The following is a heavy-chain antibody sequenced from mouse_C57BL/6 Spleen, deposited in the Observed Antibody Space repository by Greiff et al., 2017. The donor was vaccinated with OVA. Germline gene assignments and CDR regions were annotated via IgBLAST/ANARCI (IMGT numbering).Heavy chain of an antibody. V-gene: IGHV1-69*01. CDR2: IDPSDSYT. J-gene: IGHJ4*01. CDR3: ARPGTMGAMDY. Sequence: QVQLQQPGAELVMPGASVKLSCKASGYTFTSSWMHWVKQRPGQGLEWIGEIDPSDSYTNYNQKFKGKSTLTVDKSSSTAYMQLSSMTSEDSAVYYCARPGTMGAMDYWGQGTSVTVSS. CDR1: GYTFTSSW. D-gene: IGHD4-1*01.